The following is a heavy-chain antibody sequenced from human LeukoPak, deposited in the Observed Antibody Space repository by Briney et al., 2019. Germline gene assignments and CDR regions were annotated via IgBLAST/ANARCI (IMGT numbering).Heavy chain of an antibody. Sequence: SETLSLTCTVSGGSISSSSYYWGWIRQPPGKGLEWIGSIYYSGSIYYNPSLKSRVTISVDTSKNQFSLKLSSVTAADTAVYYCARRVGSITMVRGVTHSSRYNWFDPWGQGTLVTVSS. CDR3: ARRVGSITMVRGVTHSSRYNWFDP. V-gene: IGHV4-39*07. CDR1: GGSISSSSYY. J-gene: IGHJ5*02. D-gene: IGHD3-10*01. CDR2: IYYSGSI.